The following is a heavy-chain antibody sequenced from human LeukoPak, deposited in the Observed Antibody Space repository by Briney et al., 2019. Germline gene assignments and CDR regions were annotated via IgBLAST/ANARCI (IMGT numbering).Heavy chain of an antibody. CDR3: ARGGSSWGDYRRLFDY. D-gene: IGHD4-17*01. Sequence: SETLSLTCAVYGGSFSGYYWSWIRQPPGKGLEWIGEINHSGSTNYNPSLKSRVTISVDTSKNQFSLKLSSVTAADTAVYYCARGGSSWGDYRRLFDYRGQGTLVTVSS. J-gene: IGHJ4*02. CDR2: INHSGST. V-gene: IGHV4-34*01. CDR1: GGSFSGYY.